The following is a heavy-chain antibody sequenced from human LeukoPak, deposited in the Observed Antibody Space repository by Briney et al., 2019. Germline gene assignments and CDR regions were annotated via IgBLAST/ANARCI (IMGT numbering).Heavy chain of an antibody. V-gene: IGHV3-30-3*01. CDR1: GFTFNNYW. Sequence: GGSLRISCAASGFTFNNYWMTWVRQAPGKGLEWVAVISYDGSNKYYADSVKGRFTISRDNSKNTLYLQMNSLRAEDTVVYYCARGREADYYYGMDVWGQGTTGTVSS. CDR3: ARGREADYYYGMDV. J-gene: IGHJ6*02. D-gene: IGHD6-19*01. CDR2: ISYDGSNK.